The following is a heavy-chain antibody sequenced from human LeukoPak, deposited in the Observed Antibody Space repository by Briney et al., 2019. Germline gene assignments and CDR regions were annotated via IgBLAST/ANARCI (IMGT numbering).Heavy chain of an antibody. J-gene: IGHJ5*02. Sequence: ASVKVSCKASGYTFNDYFLFWVRQAPGQGLEWMGWISPNSGDTIYAQKFQGRVMMNRDTSITTAYMELSSLTSDDTAVYYCAREGCSGGKCFNWFDPWGQGTLVTVSS. CDR3: AREGCSGGKCFNWFDP. CDR1: GYTFNDYF. D-gene: IGHD2-15*01. CDR2: ISPNSGDT. V-gene: IGHV1-2*02.